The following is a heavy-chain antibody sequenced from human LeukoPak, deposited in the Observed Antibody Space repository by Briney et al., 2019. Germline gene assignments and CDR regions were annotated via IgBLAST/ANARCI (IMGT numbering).Heavy chain of an antibody. CDR2: ISSSGSTI. D-gene: IGHD3-10*01. Sequence: WGTLTLTCAASGFTISSYERSWVRQAPGKGLEWVSYISSSGSTIYYAYSVRGLITSARDNGKNLLELQRNSLAAEDTVVYYCARAGTYLYWGQGTLVTVSS. V-gene: IGHV3-48*03. CDR1: GFTISSYE. CDR3: ARAGTYLY. J-gene: IGHJ4*02.